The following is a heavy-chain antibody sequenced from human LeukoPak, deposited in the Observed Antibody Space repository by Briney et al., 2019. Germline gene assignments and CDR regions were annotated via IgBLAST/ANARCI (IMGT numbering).Heavy chain of an antibody. Sequence: GALRLSCAASGFTFSSYGMSWVRQAPGKGLEWVSAISGSGGSTYYADSVKGRFTISRDNSKNTLYLQMNSLTAEDTAVYYCAKVTAALFDYWGQGTLVTVSS. D-gene: IGHD6-13*01. CDR3: AKVTAALFDY. CDR2: ISGSGGST. CDR1: GFTFSSYG. J-gene: IGHJ4*02. V-gene: IGHV3-23*01.